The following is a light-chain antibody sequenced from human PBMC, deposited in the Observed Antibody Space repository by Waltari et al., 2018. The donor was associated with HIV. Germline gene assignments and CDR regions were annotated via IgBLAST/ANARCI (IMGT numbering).Light chain of an antibody. J-gene: IGKJ1*01. V-gene: IGKV3-20*01. CDR3: QQYAASPT. CDR1: QTINSNY. CDR2: GAS. Sequence: VLTQSPGNLSLSPGDRANLSCGASQTINSNYLAWYQQKPGRAPRLLIYGASNRATGIPGKFRGSVSRTDFTLTITCLAPEDFGFYYYQQYAASPTFGQGTTVEI.